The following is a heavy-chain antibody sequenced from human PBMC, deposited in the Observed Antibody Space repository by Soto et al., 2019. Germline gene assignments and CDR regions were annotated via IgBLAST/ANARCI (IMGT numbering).Heavy chain of an antibody. CDR1: GFIFEDYD. J-gene: IGHJ4*02. V-gene: IGHV3-9*01. D-gene: IGHD6-6*01. Sequence: EVQLVESGGGLAQPGRSLRLSCVASGFIFEDYDMHWVRQVPGKGLEWVSSISSNSGAIKYADSVKGRFTLSRDNAKNSMYLEMISLRVEDTAFYFCVKGTFSSSKVIFDYWGQGTLVTVSS. CDR2: ISSNSGAI. CDR3: VKGTFSSSKVIFDY.